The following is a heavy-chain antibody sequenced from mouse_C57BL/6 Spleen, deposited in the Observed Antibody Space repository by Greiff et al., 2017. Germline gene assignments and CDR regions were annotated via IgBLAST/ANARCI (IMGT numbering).Heavy chain of an antibody. CDR1: GYAFSSSW. CDR3: ARHYGSVLDY. CDR2: IYPGDGDT. V-gene: IGHV1-82*01. D-gene: IGHD1-1*01. Sequence: VQLQQSGPELVKPGASVKISCKASGYAFSSSWMNWVKQRPGTGLEWIGRIYPGDGDTNYNGKFKGKATLTADKSSSTAYMQLSSLTSEDSAVYFCARHYGSVLDYWGQGTTLTVSS. J-gene: IGHJ2*01.